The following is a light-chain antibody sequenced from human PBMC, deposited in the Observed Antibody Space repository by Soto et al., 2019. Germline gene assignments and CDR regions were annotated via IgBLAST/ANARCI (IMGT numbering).Light chain of an antibody. Sequence: DIQMTQSPSTLSGSVGDRVTITCRASQSIGGWLAWYQQKPGKAPNLLIYDASKLESGVPSRFNGGGSGAEFTLTISSLQPDDFAIYYCQQYNSYPYTFGQGTKLEIK. J-gene: IGKJ2*01. CDR3: QQYNSYPYT. CDR2: DAS. CDR1: QSIGGW. V-gene: IGKV1-5*01.